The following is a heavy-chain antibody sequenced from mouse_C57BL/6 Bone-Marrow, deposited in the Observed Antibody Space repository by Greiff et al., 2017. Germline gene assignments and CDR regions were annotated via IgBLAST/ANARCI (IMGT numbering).Heavy chain of an antibody. CDR2: IDPSDSYT. J-gene: IGHJ4*01. V-gene: IGHV1-69*01. CDR3: ARDYPYAMDY. Sequence: QVQLQQPGAELVMPGASVKLSCKASGYTFTSYWMHWVKQRPGQGLEWIGEIDPSDSYTNYNQKFKGKSTLTVDKSSSTAYMQLSSLTSEDSAVYYWARDYPYAMDYWGQGTSVTVSS. CDR1: GYTFTSYW. D-gene: IGHD2-4*01.